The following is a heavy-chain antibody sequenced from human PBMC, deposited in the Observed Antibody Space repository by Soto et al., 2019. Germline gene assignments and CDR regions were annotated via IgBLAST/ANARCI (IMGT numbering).Heavy chain of an antibody. CDR2: IWYDGSNK. Sequence: QVQLVESGGGVVQPGRSLRLSCAASGFTFSSYGMHWVRQAPGKGLEWVAVIWYDGSNKYYADSVKGRFTISRDNSKNTLYLQMNSLRAEDTAVYYCAREKSIAARSYYYYGMDVWGQGTTVTVSS. CDR1: GFTFSSYG. J-gene: IGHJ6*02. V-gene: IGHV3-33*01. CDR3: AREKSIAARSYYYYGMDV. D-gene: IGHD6-6*01.